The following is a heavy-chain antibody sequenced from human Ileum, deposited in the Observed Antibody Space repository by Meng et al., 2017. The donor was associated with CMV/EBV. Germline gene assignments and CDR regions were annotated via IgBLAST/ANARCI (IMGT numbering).Heavy chain of an antibody. CDR2: INLNSGVI. D-gene: IGHD7-27*01. V-gene: IGHV1-2*02. Sequence: QGKRVEVGTGMTKPGASVKVSCKASGNSFTGDYMHWVRQAPGQGLEWVGCINLNSGVIDFAQKFQGRITLTRDTSITTAYMELTRLIYDDTAVYYCARENWVYDYWGQGTLVTVSS. CDR1: GNSFTGDY. J-gene: IGHJ4*02. CDR3: ARENWVYDY.